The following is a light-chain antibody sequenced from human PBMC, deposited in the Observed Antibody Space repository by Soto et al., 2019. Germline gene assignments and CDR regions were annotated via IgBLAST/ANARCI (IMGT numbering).Light chain of an antibody. J-gene: IGKJ4*01. CDR1: QGISSY. CDR3: QQLNSYPLT. CDR2: AAS. V-gene: IGKV1-9*01. Sequence: IQLTQSPSFLSASVGDRVIITCRASQGISSYLAWYQQKPGKAPNLLIYAASTLQSGVPSRFSGSGSETEFTLTISSLQPEDFATYYCQQLNSYPLTFGGGTKVEIK.